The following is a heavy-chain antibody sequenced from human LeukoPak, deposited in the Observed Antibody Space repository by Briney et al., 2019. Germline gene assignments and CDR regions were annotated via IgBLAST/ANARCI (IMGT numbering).Heavy chain of an antibody. Sequence: SETLSLTCTVSGGSISSYYWSWIRQPPGKGLEWIGYIYYSGSTNYNPSLKSRVTISVDTSKNQFSLKLSSVTAADTAVYYCARVLSYDSSGYYYYFDYWGQGTLVTVSS. D-gene: IGHD3-22*01. CDR1: GGSISSYY. V-gene: IGHV4-59*08. CDR2: IYYSGST. J-gene: IGHJ4*02. CDR3: ARVLSYDSSGYYYYFDY.